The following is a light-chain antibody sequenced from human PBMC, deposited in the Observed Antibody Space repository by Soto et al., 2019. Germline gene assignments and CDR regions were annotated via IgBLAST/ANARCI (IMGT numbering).Light chain of an antibody. CDR2: SND. J-gene: IGLJ2*01. CDR1: NSNIGTNT. CDR3: EAWDDSRYGAV. V-gene: IGLV1-44*01. Sequence: QSVLTQPPSASGTPGQRVTISCSGSNSNIGTNTRNWYQQLPGTAPKLLIHSNDVRPSGVPDRFSGSKSGTSASLAISGLQSEDEADYYCEAWDDSRYGAVFGGGTKLTVL.